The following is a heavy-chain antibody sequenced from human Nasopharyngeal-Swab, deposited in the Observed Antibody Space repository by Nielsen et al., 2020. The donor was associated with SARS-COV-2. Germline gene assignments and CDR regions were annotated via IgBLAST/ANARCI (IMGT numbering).Heavy chain of an antibody. CDR3: ATGYYDFWSGHY. V-gene: IGHV3-21*01. CDR2: ISSSSSYI. Sequence: WIRQPPGKGLEWVSSISSSSSYIYYADSVKGRFTISRDNAKNSLYLQMNSLRAEDTAVYYCATGYYDFWSGHYWGQGTLVTVSS. J-gene: IGHJ4*02. D-gene: IGHD3-3*01.